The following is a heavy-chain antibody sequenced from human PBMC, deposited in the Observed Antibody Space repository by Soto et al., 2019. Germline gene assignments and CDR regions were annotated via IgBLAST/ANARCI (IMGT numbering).Heavy chain of an antibody. J-gene: IGHJ6*02. Sequence: PGGSLRLSCGASGFTFSSYVMHWVRQAPGKGLEWVAVISYDGSNKYYADSVKGRFTISRDNSKNTLYLQMNSLRAEDTAVYYCAKDVVVGATTGLGDYYYYYGMDVWGQGTTVTVSS. CDR3: AKDVVVGATTGLGDYYYYYGMDV. V-gene: IGHV3-30*18. CDR1: GFTFSSYV. CDR2: ISYDGSNK. D-gene: IGHD1-26*01.